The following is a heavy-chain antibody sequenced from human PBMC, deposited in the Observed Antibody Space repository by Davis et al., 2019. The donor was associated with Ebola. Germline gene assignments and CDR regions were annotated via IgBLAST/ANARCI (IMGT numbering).Heavy chain of an antibody. J-gene: IGHJ4*02. CDR3: ARRRDSGYDYGADY. D-gene: IGHD5-12*01. CDR2: INHSGNT. Sequence: SETLSLTCAVYSGSFSGYYWSWIRQPPGKGLEWIGEINHSGNTHCNPSLKSRVTISVDTSKNQFSLKLSSLTAADTAVYYCARRRDSGYDYGADYWGQGTLVTVSS. CDR1: SGSFSGYY. V-gene: IGHV4-34*01.